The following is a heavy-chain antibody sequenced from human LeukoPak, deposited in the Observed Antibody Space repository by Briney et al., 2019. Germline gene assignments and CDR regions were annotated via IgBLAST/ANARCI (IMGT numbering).Heavy chain of an antibody. J-gene: IGHJ4*02. V-gene: IGHV3-23*01. CDR1: GFTFSSYS. D-gene: IGHD1-26*01. CDR3: AKRRTGATGRIFDY. CDR2: ISGSGGST. Sequence: PGGSLRLSCAASGFTFSSYSMNWVRQAPGKGLEWVSAISGSGGSTYYADSVKGRFTISRDNSKNTLYLQMNSLRAEDTAVYYCAKRRTGATGRIFDYWGQGTLVTVSS.